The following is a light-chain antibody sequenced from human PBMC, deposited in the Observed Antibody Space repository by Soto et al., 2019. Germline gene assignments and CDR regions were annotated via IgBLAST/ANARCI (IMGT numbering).Light chain of an antibody. CDR3: QKFNTAPLS. V-gene: IGKV1-27*01. CDR1: QGISVY. J-gene: IGKJ5*01. CDR2: SAS. Sequence: DIQMTQSPSSLSASVGDRVTITCRASQGISVYLAWYQQKPGKVPKLLIYSASTLQSGIPSRFSGSGSGTDFTLTISSLQPEDVATYYCQKFNTAPLSFGQGTRLEIK.